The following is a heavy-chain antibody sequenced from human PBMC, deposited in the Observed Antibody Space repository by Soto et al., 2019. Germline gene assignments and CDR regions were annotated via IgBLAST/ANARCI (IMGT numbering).Heavy chain of an antibody. V-gene: IGHV4-39*01. CDR1: GGSISSSSSY. D-gene: IGHD3-3*01. CDR2: IKNSGST. J-gene: IGHJ4*02. CDR3: AKTGFWSDYRVADY. Sequence: PSETLSLTCTVSGGSISSSSSYWGWIRQSPGKGLEWIGSIKNSGSTYYNPSLKSRITTSVDTSKNQFSLKLTSVTAADTAVYFCAKTGFWSDYRVADYWGQGTLVTVSS.